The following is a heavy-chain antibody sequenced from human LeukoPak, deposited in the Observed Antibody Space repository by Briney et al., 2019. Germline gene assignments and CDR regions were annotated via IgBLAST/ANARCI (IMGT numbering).Heavy chain of an antibody. CDR2: IYYSGST. CDR1: GGSISSSSYY. Sequence: SETLSLTCTVSGGSISSSSYYWGWTRQPPGKGLEWIGSIYYSGSTYYNPSLKSRVTISVDTSKNQFSLKLSSVTAADTAVYYCASLRGHSSSWSLGGYYYYYMDVWGKGTTVTVSS. J-gene: IGHJ6*03. CDR3: ASLRGHSSSWSLGGYYYYYMDV. V-gene: IGHV4-39*01. D-gene: IGHD6-13*01.